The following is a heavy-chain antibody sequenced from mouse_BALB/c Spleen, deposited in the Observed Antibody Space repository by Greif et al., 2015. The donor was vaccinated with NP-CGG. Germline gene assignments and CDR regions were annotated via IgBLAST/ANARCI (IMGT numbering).Heavy chain of an antibody. V-gene: IGHV5-6*01. D-gene: IGHD2-1*01. Sequence: EVKLVESGGDLVKPGGSPKLSCAASGFTFSSYGMSWVRQTPDKRLEWVATISSGGSYTYYPDSVKGRFTISRDNAKNTLYLQMSSLKSEDTAMYYCARHGNYLMDYWGQGTSVTVSS. CDR2: ISSGGSYT. J-gene: IGHJ4*01. CDR1: GFTFSSYG. CDR3: ARHGNYLMDY.